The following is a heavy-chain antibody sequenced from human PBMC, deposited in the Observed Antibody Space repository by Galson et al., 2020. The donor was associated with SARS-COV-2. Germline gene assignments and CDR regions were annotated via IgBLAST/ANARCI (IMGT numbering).Heavy chain of an antibody. D-gene: IGHD3-10*01. CDR3: AKERQGSLWFGELSDGMDV. Sequence: GESLKISCAASGFTFSSYGMHWVRQAPGKGLEWVAVISYDGSKKDYADSVKGRFTISRDNAKNTLYLQMNSLRSEDTAVYYCAKERQGSLWFGELSDGMDVWGQGTTVTVSS. CDR2: ISYDGSKK. V-gene: IGHV3-30*19. J-gene: IGHJ6*02. CDR1: GFTFSSYG.